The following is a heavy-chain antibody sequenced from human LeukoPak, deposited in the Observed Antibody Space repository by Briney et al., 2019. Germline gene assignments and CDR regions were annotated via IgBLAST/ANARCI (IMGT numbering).Heavy chain of an antibody. J-gene: IGHJ4*02. Sequence: ASVKVSCKASGYTFTSYGISWVRQAPGQGLEWMGWISAYNGNTNYAQKLQGRVTMTTDTSTSTAYMDLRSLRSDDTAVYYCARDADGGPEGYFDYWGQGTLVTVSS. CDR1: GYTFTSYG. CDR3: ARDADGGPEGYFDY. V-gene: IGHV1-18*01. D-gene: IGHD4-23*01. CDR2: ISAYNGNT.